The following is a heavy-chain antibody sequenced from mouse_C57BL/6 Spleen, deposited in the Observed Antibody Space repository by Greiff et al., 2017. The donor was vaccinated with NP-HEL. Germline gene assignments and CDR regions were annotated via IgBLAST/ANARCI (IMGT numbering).Heavy chain of an antibody. CDR1: GFTFSDYG. Sequence: EVKVVESGGGLVKPGGSLKLSCAASGFTFSDYGMHWVRQAPEKGLEWVAYISSGSSTIYYADTVKGRFTISRDNAKNTLFLQMTSLRSEDTAMYYCARPPLYHYAMDYWGQGTSVTVSS. V-gene: IGHV5-17*01. D-gene: IGHD2-1*01. J-gene: IGHJ4*01. CDR2: ISSGSSTI. CDR3: ARPPLYHYAMDY.